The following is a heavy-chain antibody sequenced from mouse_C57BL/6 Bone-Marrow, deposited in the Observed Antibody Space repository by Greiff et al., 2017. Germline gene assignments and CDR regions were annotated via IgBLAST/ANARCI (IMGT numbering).Heavy chain of an antibody. CDR1: GFTFSDYY. CDR2: INYDGSST. J-gene: IGHJ1*03. D-gene: IGHD1-1*01. Sequence: EVKLVESEGGLVQPGSSMKLSCTASGFTFSDYYMAWVRQVPEKGLEWVANINYDGSSTYYLDSLKSRFIISIDNAKNILYLQLSSLKSEDTATYYCARYAPYYYGSSFWYFDVWGTGTTVTVSS. V-gene: IGHV5-16*01. CDR3: ARYAPYYYGSSFWYFDV.